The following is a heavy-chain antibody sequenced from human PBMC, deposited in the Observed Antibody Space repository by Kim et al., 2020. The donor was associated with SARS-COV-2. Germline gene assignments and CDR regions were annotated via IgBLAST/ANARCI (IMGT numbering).Heavy chain of an antibody. CDR2: IIPIFGTA. CDR3: ARVGRSYYDISHWFDP. J-gene: IGHJ5*02. D-gene: IGHD3-22*01. CDR1: GGTFSSYA. Sequence: SVKVSCKASGGTFSSYAISWVRQAPGQGLEWMGGIIPIFGTANYAQKFQGRVTITADESTSTAYMELSSLRSEDTAVYYCARVGRSYYDISHWFDPWGQGTLVTVSS. V-gene: IGHV1-69*13.